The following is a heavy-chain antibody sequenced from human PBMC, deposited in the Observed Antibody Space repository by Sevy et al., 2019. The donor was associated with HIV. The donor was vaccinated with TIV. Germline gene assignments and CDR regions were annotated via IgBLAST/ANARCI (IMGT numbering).Heavy chain of an antibody. CDR2: INYDGSNK. J-gene: IGHJ5*02. CDR1: GFTFSDYG. Sequence: GGSLSLSCAASGFTFSDYGLHWVRQAPGKGLEWVAFINYDGSNKLYAASVKGRFTISRDNSENALNLQMESLRADETAVYYCAKDHCSSTSCSNRFDPWGQGTLVTVSS. V-gene: IGHV3-30*02. CDR3: AKDHCSSTSCSNRFDP. D-gene: IGHD2-2*01.